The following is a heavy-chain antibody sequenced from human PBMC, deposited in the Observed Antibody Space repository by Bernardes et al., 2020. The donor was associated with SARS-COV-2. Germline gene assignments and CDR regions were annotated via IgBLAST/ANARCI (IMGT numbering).Heavy chain of an antibody. J-gene: IGHJ1*01. CDR1: GFTFSTYA. Sequence: GGSLRPSCSASGFTFSTYAMHWVRQAPGKGLEYVSAISNDGDPTFYTDSVKGRFTISRDNSKNTLSLQMSSLRAEDSAVYYCVKITVDGGSIASWGQGALVTVSS. V-gene: IGHV3-64D*06. D-gene: IGHD2-21*01. CDR3: VKITVDGGSIAS. CDR2: ISNDGDPT.